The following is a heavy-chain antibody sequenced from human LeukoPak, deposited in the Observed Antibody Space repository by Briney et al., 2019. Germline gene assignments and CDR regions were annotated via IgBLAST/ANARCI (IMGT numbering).Heavy chain of an antibody. Sequence: GGSLRLSCLASGLTFSLYWMNWVRQAPGKGLEWVANIKQDGSEKYYVDSVKGRFTISRDNAKNSLYLQMNSLRAEDTAVYYCVFIYCSGGSCYPYWGQGTLVTVSS. J-gene: IGHJ4*02. CDR1: GLTFSLYW. V-gene: IGHV3-7*01. D-gene: IGHD2-15*01. CDR3: VFIYCSGGSCYPY. CDR2: IKQDGSEK.